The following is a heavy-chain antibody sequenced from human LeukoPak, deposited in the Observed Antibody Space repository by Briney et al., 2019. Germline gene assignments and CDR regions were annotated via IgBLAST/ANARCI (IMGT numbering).Heavy chain of an antibody. CDR1: GFTFSSYA. CDR3: ARTGIAAADAAEYFQH. Sequence: GGSLRLSCAASGFTFSSYAMHWVRQAPGKGLEWVAVISYDGSNKYYADSVKGRFTISRDNSKNTLYLQMNSLRAEDTAVYYCARTGIAAADAAEYFQHWGQGTLVTVSS. V-gene: IGHV3-30-3*01. J-gene: IGHJ1*01. D-gene: IGHD6-13*01. CDR2: ISYDGSNK.